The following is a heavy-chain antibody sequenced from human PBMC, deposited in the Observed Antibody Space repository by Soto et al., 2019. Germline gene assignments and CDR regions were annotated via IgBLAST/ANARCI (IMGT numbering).Heavy chain of an antibody. CDR1: GFTFSSYS. J-gene: IGHJ2*01. CDR3: ARDDLVAGGSFDL. CDR2: ISSSSSYI. D-gene: IGHD6-19*01. V-gene: IGHV3-21*01. Sequence: EVQLVESGGGLVKPGGSLRLSCAASGFTFSSYSMNWVRQAPGKGLEWVSSISSSSSYIYYADSVKGRFTISRDNAKNSLYRQMNSLRAEDTAVYYCARDDLVAGGSFDLWGRGTLVTVSS.